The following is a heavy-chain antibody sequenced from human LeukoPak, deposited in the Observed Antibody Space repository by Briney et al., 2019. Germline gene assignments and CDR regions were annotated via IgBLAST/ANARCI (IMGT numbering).Heavy chain of an antibody. CDR1: GFTFSSYW. CDR2: INTDGSST. V-gene: IGHV3-74*01. D-gene: IGHD6-19*01. Sequence: GGSLRLSCAASGFTFSSYWMHWVRQAPGKGLVWVSRINTDGSSTSYADSVKGRFTISRDNAKNTLYLQMNSLRAEDTAVYYCARAPGGIAVALSDYWGQGTLVTVSS. CDR3: ARAPGGIAVALSDY. J-gene: IGHJ4*02.